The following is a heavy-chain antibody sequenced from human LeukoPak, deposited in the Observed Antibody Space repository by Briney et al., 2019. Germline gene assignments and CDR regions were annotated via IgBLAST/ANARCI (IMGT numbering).Heavy chain of an antibody. J-gene: IGHJ4*02. V-gene: IGHV5-10-1*01. D-gene: IGHD6-13*01. CDR2: IDPSDSYT. CDR3: ARHAKAYGSSCDY. CDR1: GYSFTTYW. Sequence: GESLKISCKGSGYSFTTYWISWVCQMPGEGLEWMGRIDPSDSYTNYSPSFQGHVTISADQSFSTASLQWTSLKASDTAMYYCARHAKAYGSSCDYWGQGTLVTVPS.